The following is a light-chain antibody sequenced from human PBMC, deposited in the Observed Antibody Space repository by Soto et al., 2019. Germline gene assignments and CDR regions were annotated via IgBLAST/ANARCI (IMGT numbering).Light chain of an antibody. Sequence: EIVLTQSPGTLSLSPGERATLSCRASQSVSSSYLAWYQQKPGAAPRLLIYAASSRATGIPDRFSGSGSGTDFTLTISRLEPEDFAVYYCQQYGSSPLTFGGGTKVEIK. CDR1: QSVSSSY. CDR2: AAS. CDR3: QQYGSSPLT. J-gene: IGKJ4*01. V-gene: IGKV3-20*01.